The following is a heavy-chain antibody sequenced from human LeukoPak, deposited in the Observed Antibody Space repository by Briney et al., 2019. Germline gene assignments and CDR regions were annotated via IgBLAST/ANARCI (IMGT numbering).Heavy chain of an antibody. D-gene: IGHD2-15*01. J-gene: IGHJ4*02. V-gene: IGHV4-59*01. CDR3: ARDRDPYCNGGNCYFFDY. Sequence: SETLSLTCTVSGGSISSYYWSWIRQPPGKGLEWIGYIYYSGSTNYNPSLKSRVTISVDTSKNQFSLKLSSVTAADTAVYYCARDRDPYCNGGNCYFFDYWGQGTLVTVSS. CDR2: IYYSGST. CDR1: GGSISSYY.